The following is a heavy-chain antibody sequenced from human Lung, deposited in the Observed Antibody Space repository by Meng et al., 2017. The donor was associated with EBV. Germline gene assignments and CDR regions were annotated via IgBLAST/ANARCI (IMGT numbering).Heavy chain of an antibody. V-gene: IGHV1-18*01. D-gene: IGHD6-19*01. J-gene: IGHJ4*02. CDR2: IHPSGHP. Sequence: VQLVQSGAGVKKPGASVKVSCKASGYTYTNYQTDWVRQAPGQGLEWMGWIHPSGHPTYAQKFQGRVTMTIDTSTTTATMELRSLRSDDSALYYCVKHSSDWSLDSWGQGTLVTVSS. CDR1: GYTYTNYQ. CDR3: VKHSSDWSLDS.